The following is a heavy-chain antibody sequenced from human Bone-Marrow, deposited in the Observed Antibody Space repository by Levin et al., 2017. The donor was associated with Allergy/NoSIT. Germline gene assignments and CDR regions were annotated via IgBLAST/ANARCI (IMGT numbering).Heavy chain of an antibody. CDR3: AKDPGRGYYYDSSGYYYFQH. J-gene: IGHJ1*01. CDR2: ISGSGGST. Sequence: PGGSLRLSCAASGFTFSSYAMSWVRQAPGKGLEWVSAISGSGGSTYYADSVKGRFTISRDNSKNTLYLQMNSLRAEDTAVYYCAKDPGRGYYYDSSGYYYFQHWGQGTLVTVSS. CDR1: GFTFSSYA. V-gene: IGHV3-23*01. D-gene: IGHD3-22*01.